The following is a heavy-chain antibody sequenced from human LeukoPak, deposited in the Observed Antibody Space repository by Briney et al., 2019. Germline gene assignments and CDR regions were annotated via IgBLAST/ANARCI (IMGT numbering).Heavy chain of an antibody. D-gene: IGHD4-17*01. V-gene: IGHV4-30-4*01. CDR2: IYYSGST. Sequence: KPSETLSLTCTVSGGSISSGDYYWSWIRQPPGKGLEWIGYIYYSGSTYYNPSLKSRVTISVDTSKNQFSLKLSSVTAADTAVYYCAREGVTTRQEYYFDYWGQGTLVTVSS. CDR3: AREGVTTRQEYYFDY. J-gene: IGHJ4*02. CDR1: GGSISSGDYY.